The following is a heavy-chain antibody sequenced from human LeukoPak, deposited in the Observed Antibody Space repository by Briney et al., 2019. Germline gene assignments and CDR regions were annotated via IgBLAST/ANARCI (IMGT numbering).Heavy chain of an antibody. J-gene: IGHJ4*02. D-gene: IGHD5-18*01. Sequence: SVKVSCKASGGTFSSYAISWVRQAPGQGLEWMGGIIPIFGTANYAQKFQGRVTITADESTSTAYMELSSLRSEDTAVYYCARVNARPRGYSYGYDYWGQGTLATVSS. CDR1: GGTFSSYA. V-gene: IGHV1-69*13. CDR3: ARVNARPRGYSYGYDY. CDR2: IIPIFGTA.